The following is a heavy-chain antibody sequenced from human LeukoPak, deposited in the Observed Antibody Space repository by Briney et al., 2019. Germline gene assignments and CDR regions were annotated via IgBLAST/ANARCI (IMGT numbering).Heavy chain of an antibody. V-gene: IGHV3-43D*03. CDR2: ISWDGGST. J-gene: IGHJ4*02. CDR1: GFTFSSYA. Sequence: GGSLRLSCAASGFTFSSYAVSWVRQAPGKGLEWVSLISWDGGSTYYADSVKGRFTISRDNSKNSLYLQMNSLRAEDTALYYCAKDQGSGSSLDYWGQGTLVTVSS. CDR3: AKDQGSGSSLDY. D-gene: IGHD3-10*01.